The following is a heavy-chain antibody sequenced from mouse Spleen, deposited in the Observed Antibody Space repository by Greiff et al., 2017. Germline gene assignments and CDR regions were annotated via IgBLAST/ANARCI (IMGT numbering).Heavy chain of an antibody. Sequence: EVQLVESGAELVKPGASVKLSCTASGFNIKDYYMHWVKQRTEQGLEWIGRIDPEDGETKYAPKFQGKATITADTSSNTAYLQLSSLTSEDTAVYYCARVEYYFDYWGQGTTLTVSS. CDR3: ARVEYYFDY. CDR1: GFNIKDYY. CDR2: IDPEDGET. J-gene: IGHJ2*01. V-gene: IGHV14-2*01.